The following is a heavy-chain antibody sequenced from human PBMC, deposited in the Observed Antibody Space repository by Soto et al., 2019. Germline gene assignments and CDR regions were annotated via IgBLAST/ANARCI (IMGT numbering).Heavy chain of an antibody. CDR2: IIPIFGTA. V-gene: IGHV1-69*13. Sequence: GASVEVSCTSSGGTFSVYAIICVRQAPGQGLEWMGGIIPIFGTANYAQKFQGRVTITADESTSTAYMELSSLRSEDTAVYYCARDFPKYSGSYFGAFDIRGQGTMVTVSS. CDR1: GGTFSVYA. CDR3: ARDFPKYSGSYFGAFDI. J-gene: IGHJ3*02. D-gene: IGHD1-26*01.